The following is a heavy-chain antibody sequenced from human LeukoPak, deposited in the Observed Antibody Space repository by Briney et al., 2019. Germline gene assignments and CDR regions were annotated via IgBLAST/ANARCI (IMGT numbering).Heavy chain of an antibody. CDR3: ARRVGSGWPVQH. J-gene: IGHJ1*01. V-gene: IGHV1-8*01. Sequence: GVSVKVSRKASGYTFSSYDINWVRQATGQGLEWMGWMNPNSGNTGYAQKFQGRLNMTRNTSISTAYMELSSLRSEDTAVYYCARRVGSGWPVQHWGQGTLVTVSS. CDR1: GYTFSSYD. CDR2: MNPNSGNT. D-gene: IGHD6-19*01.